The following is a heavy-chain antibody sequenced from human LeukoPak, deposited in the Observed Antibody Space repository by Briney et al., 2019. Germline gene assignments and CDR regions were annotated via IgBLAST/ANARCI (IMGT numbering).Heavy chain of an antibody. CDR2: IWYDGSNK. CDR3: ARGLRYCSSTSCYTNWFDP. V-gene: IGHV3-33*01. Sequence: GALRLSCAASGFTFSSYGMHWVRQAPGKGLEWVAVIWYDGSNKYYADSGKGRFTISRDNSKNTLYLQMNSLRAEDTAVYYCARGLRYCSSTSCYTNWFDPWGQGTLVTVSS. CDR1: GFTFSSYG. D-gene: IGHD2-2*01. J-gene: IGHJ5*02.